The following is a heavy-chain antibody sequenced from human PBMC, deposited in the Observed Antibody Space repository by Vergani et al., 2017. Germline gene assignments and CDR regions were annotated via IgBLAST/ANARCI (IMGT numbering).Heavy chain of an antibody. CDR1: GGSFSGYY. J-gene: IGHJ6*02. D-gene: IGHD4-17*01. V-gene: IGHV4-34*11. CDR3: ASQTTVTIEGYYYYYYGMDV. Sequence: QVQLQQWGAGLLKPSETLSLTCAVYGGSFSGYYWSWIRQPPGKGLEWIGYIYYSGSTNYNPSLKSRVTISVDTSKNQFSLKLSSVTAADTAVYYCASQTTVTIEGYYYYYYGMDVWGQGTTVTVSS. CDR2: IYYSGST.